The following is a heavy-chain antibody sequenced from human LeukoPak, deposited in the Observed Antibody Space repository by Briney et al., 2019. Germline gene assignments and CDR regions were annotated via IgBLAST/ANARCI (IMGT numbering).Heavy chain of an antibody. J-gene: IGHJ3*02. CDR2: IYPGDSDA. CDR3: ARLLGYCSSTSCQPDAFDI. CDR1: GYSFTSYW. V-gene: IGHV5-51*01. Sequence: GESLKISCKGSGYSFTSYWIGWVRQMPGKGLEWMGIIYPGDSDARYSPSFQGQATISADKSISTAYLQWSSLKASDTAMYYCARLLGYCSSTSCQPDAFDIWGQGTMVTVSS. D-gene: IGHD2-2*01.